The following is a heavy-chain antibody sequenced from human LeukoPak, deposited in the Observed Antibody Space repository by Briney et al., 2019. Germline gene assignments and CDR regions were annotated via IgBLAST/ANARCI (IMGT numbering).Heavy chain of an antibody. J-gene: IGHJ4*02. V-gene: IGHV1-2*02. Sequence: ASVKVSCKASGYTFTGYYMHWVRQAPGQGLEWMGWINPNSGGTNYAQKFQGRVTVTRDTSISTAYMELSRLRSDDTAVYYCAREDSSGWYGYYFDYWGQGTLVTVSS. CDR2: INPNSGGT. CDR3: AREDSSGWYGYYFDY. D-gene: IGHD6-19*01. CDR1: GYTFTGYY.